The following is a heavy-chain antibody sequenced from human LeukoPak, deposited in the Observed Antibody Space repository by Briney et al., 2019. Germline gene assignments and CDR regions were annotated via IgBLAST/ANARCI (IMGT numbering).Heavy chain of an antibody. CDR1: GFTFSSYW. CDR3: ARGLPGYSNTWNDH. D-gene: IGHD6-13*01. CDR2: TNSDGSLP. V-gene: IGHV3-74*01. J-gene: IGHJ5*02. Sequence: PGWALLLSCAASGFTFSSYWMHWVRRAPGKGLVWVSRTNSDGSLPSYADSVKGRFTISRDNAKNTLYLQMNSLGVEDTAIYYCARGLPGYSNTWNDHWGQGTLVTVSS.